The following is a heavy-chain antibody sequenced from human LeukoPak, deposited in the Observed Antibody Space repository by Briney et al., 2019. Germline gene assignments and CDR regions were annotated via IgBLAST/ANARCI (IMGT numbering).Heavy chain of an antibody. D-gene: IGHD1-7*01. J-gene: IGHJ3*02. CDR1: GDSISSGSYF. CDR2: IYTTGST. V-gene: IGHV4-61*02. CDR3: ARLITGTTTAFDI. Sequence: SETLSLTCTVSGDSISSGSYFWSWIRQPAGKGLEWIGRIYTTGSTNYNPSLKSRLTMSVDTSKNQFSLKLSSVTAADTAVYYCARLITGTTTAFDIWGQGTMVTVSS.